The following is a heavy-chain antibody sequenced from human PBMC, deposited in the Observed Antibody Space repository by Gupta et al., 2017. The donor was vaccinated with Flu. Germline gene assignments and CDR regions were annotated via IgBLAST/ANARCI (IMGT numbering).Heavy chain of an antibody. CDR3: ARDHLYGAPDA. V-gene: IGHV4-59*12. Sequence: SCRQQARGERQELSMYIYYGEAANYNPSLKGRVTMSGDKSKNQFSLKLNSVTTADTAVYYCARDHLYGAPDAWGQGTLVTISS. D-gene: IGHD4-17*01. CDR2: IYYGEAA. J-gene: IGHJ5*01.